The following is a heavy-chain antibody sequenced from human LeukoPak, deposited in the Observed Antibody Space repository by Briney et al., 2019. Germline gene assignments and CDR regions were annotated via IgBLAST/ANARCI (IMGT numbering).Heavy chain of an antibody. CDR3: ARENYVYCNVHVCPTMDYYYMDV. CDR1: GFPFSTYD. CDR2: ISDTT. J-gene: IGHJ6*03. Sequence: GGSLRLSCEASGFPFSTYDMAWVRQAPGKGLEWVSSISDTTYYADSVKGRFTMSRDNSKNMVYLHMKSLRAEDTAVYFCARENYVYCNVHVCPTMDYYYMDVWGKGTAVSVSS. D-gene: IGHD3-10*02. V-gene: IGHV3-23*01.